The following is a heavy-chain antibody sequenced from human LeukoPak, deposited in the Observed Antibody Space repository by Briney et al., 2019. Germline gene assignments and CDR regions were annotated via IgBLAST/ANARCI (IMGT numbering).Heavy chain of an antibody. J-gene: IGHJ2*01. CDR3: ARDPGSDSRDLYFDV. Sequence: GGSLRLSCAASGFTISSSQMHWVRQPPGKGLVWVSRILRDETYTNYADSVRGRFTISRDNANNMLFLQMNSLRGEDTAVYFCARDPGSDSRDLYFDVWGRGTMVTVSS. CDR2: ILRDETYT. V-gene: IGHV3-74*01. CDR1: GFTISSSQ. D-gene: IGHD6-25*01.